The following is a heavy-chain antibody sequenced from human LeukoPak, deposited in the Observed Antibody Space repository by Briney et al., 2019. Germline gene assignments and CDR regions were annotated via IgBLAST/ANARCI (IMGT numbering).Heavy chain of an antibody. CDR2: IRYDGSNK. D-gene: IGHD4/OR15-4a*01. J-gene: IGHJ5*02. V-gene: IGHV3-30*02. CDR1: GFTFCSYG. Sequence: GGSLRLSCAASGFTFCSYGLHRVRPAPGKGLEGVAFIRYDGSNKYYADSVKGRFTISRDNAKNSLYLQMNSLRAEDTAVYYCVRIPNSANFPNWFDPWGQGTLVTVSS. CDR3: VRIPNSANFPNWFDP.